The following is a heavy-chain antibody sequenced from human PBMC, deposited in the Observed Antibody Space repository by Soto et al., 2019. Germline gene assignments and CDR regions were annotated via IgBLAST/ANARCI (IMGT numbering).Heavy chain of an antibody. CDR2: ISGYNGNT. J-gene: IGHJ3*02. D-gene: IGHD6-13*01. V-gene: IGHV1-18*01. Sequence: QHDPKQGLEWMGWISGYNGNTNYAQKLQGRVSMTTDTSTSTAYMELRSLRSDDTAVYYCAREAYRNSWHIWLGVFDIWGKGTMVTVSS. CDR3: AREAYRNSWHIWLGVFDI.